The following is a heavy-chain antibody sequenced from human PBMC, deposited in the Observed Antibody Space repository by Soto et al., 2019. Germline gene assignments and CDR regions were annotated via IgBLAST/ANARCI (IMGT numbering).Heavy chain of an antibody. CDR2: ISYDGSDK. V-gene: IGHV3-30*03. Sequence: QEQLVESGGGVVQPGRSLRLSCAASGLTLRNYGMHWVRQAPGKGLEWVAVISYDGSDKYYADSVKGRFTISRDNSKNTLYLQMNSLRGEDNAVYYCTIAGYGSLIHYSGMDVWGQWTTVTVSS. CDR3: TIAGYGSLIHYSGMDV. D-gene: IGHD5-18*01. J-gene: IGHJ6*02. CDR1: GLTLRNYG.